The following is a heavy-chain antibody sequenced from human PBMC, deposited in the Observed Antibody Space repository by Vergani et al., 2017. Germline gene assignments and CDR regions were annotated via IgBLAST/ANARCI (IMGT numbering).Heavy chain of an antibody. Sequence: QVQLVQSGAEVKKPGASVKVSCKASGYTFTSYGISWVRQAPGQGLEWMGWISAYNGNTNYAQKLQGRVTMTTDTSTSTAYMERRSLRSDDTAVYYCARDLLEDYGDYHVGFDPWGQGTLVTVSS. J-gene: IGHJ5*02. CDR1: GYTFTSYG. D-gene: IGHD4-17*01. CDR2: ISAYNGNT. V-gene: IGHV1-18*01. CDR3: ARDLLEDYGDYHVGFDP.